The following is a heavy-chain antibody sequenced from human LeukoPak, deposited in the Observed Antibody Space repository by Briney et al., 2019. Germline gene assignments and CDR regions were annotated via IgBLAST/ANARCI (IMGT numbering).Heavy chain of an antibody. J-gene: IGHJ4*02. V-gene: IGHV4-34*01. D-gene: IGHD6-19*01. CDR1: GGSFSGYY. CDR2: INHSGST. CDR3: ARGPTIGSSGWYASY. Sequence: SSETLSLTCAVYGGSFSGYYWSWIRQPPGKGLEWIGEINHSGSTNYNPSLKSRVTISEDTSKNQFSLKLSSVTAADTAVYYCARGPTIGSSGWYASYWGQGTLVTVSS.